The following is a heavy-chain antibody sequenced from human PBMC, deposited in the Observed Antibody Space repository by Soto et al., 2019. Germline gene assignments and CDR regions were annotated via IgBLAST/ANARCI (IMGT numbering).Heavy chain of an antibody. Sequence: SVKVSCKASGGTFSSYAISWVRQAPGQGLEWMGGIIPIFGTANYAQKFQGRVTITADESTSTAYMELSSLRSEDTAVYYCARDKTNMIVVVTDDAFDIWGQGTMVTVSS. CDR1: GGTFSSYA. CDR2: IIPIFGTA. J-gene: IGHJ3*02. CDR3: ARDKTNMIVVVTDDAFDI. V-gene: IGHV1-69*13. D-gene: IGHD3-22*01.